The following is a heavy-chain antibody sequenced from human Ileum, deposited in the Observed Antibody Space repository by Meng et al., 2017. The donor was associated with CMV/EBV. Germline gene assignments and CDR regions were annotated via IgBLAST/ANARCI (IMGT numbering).Heavy chain of an antibody. J-gene: IGHJ4*02. CDR1: GFTFKNYA. Sequence: GGSLRLSCAASGFTFKNYAMGWVRQAPGKGLEWFSAITNSGGDTYNADSVRGRFTISRDNSKNTLFLQMDSLGAGDTAIYYCAKGSAPVRPYYFDYWGPGTLVTVSS. D-gene: IGHD3-10*01. CDR3: AKGSAPVRPYYFDY. V-gene: IGHV3-23*01. CDR2: ITNSGGDT.